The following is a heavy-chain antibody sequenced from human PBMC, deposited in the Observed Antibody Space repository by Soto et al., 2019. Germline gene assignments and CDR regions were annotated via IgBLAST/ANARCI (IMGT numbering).Heavy chain of an antibody. CDR3: AGGGTAARRPGFYFFYMDV. V-gene: IGHV4-59*01. J-gene: IGHJ6*03. CDR1: GGTMSGFC. Sequence: QVQLQESGPGLVRPSETLSLTCDVSGGTMSGFCWSWIRQSPGKGLAWIGHVYYSGATDYNPSRKSRVTISEDTSRRQFSLKLNSVSAADTAVYYCAGGGTAARRPGFYFFYMDVWGKGTTVTV. D-gene: IGHD6-6*01. CDR2: VYYSGAT.